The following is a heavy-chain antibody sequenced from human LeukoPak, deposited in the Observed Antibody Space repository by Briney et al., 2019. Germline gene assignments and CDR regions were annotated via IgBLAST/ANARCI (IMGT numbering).Heavy chain of an antibody. D-gene: IGHD3-10*01. CDR1: GVTLSPYG. V-gene: IGHV3-30*18. J-gene: IGHJ5*02. Sequence: PGMSLRLSCAASGVTLSPYGMHWVRQAPGKGLEWVAVISYEGGTQHYADSVKGRFIISRDNPRNTLYLQMNILRTEGTAVYYCAKEGTPQVSTWYDLWGQGTQVIVSS. CDR2: ISYEGGTQ. CDR3: AKEGTPQVSTWYDL.